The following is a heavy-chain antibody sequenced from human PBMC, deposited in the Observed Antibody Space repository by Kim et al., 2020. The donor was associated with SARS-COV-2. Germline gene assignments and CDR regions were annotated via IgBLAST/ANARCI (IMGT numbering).Heavy chain of an antibody. Sequence: GGSLRLSCAASGFTFSSYEMNWVRQAPGKGLEWVSYISSSGSNIYYADSVKGRFTISRDNAKNSLYLQMNSLRAEDTAVYYCARDGEMGQWLEQGGMDVWGQGTTVTVSS. CDR1: GFTFSSYE. D-gene: IGHD6-19*01. V-gene: IGHV3-48*03. J-gene: IGHJ6*02. CDR2: ISSSGSNI. CDR3: ARDGEMGQWLEQGGMDV.